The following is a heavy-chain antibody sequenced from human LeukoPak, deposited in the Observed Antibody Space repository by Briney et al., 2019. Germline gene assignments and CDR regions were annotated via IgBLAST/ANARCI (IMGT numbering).Heavy chain of an antibody. D-gene: IGHD5-18*01. CDR2: IKQDGSDK. J-gene: IGHJ4*02. CDR3: AKDQVRGYSYGIKDY. Sequence: GGSLRLSCAASGFPFSSYWMSWVRQAPGKGLEWVANIKQDGSDKYYVDSVKGRFTISRDNAKNSLNLQLNSLRAEDTAVYYCAKDQVRGYSYGIKDYWGQGTLVTVSS. CDR1: GFPFSSYW. V-gene: IGHV3-7*01.